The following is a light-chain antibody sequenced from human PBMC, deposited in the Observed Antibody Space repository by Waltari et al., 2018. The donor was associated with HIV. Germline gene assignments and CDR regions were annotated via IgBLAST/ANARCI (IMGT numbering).Light chain of an antibody. CDR1: QDIYHW. Sequence: DIQMTQSPSSVSASLGDTVTITCRPSQDIYHWLAWYQKRPERAPKLLIFATSTLHSGAPSRFSGSASGTNFTLTINTLQPEDVGIYYCQQTATVPYTFGQGTKIEFK. J-gene: IGKJ2*01. CDR2: ATS. CDR3: QQTATVPYT. V-gene: IGKV1-12*02.